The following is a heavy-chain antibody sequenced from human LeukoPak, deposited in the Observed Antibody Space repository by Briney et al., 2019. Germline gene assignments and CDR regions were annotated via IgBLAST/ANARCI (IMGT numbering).Heavy chain of an antibody. D-gene: IGHD4-11*01. CDR1: GFTFSSYA. J-gene: IGHJ4*02. CDR3: AKDRSGDYSEYFDY. Sequence: GGSLRLSWAASGFTFSSYAMSWVGQAPGKGLEWVSAISGSGGSTYYADSVKGRFTISTDNSKNTLYLQMNSLRAEDTAVYYCAKDRSGDYSEYFDYWGQGTLVTVSS. CDR2: ISGSGGST. V-gene: IGHV3-23*01.